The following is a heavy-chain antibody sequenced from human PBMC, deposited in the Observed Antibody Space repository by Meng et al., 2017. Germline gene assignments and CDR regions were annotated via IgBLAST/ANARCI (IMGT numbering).Heavy chain of an antibody. D-gene: IGHD2/OR15-2a*01. CDR3: ARVTSSYYFDY. Sequence: QVQLHESGPGLVKPSQTLSLTCTVSGGSISSGGYYWSWIRQHPGKGLEWIGYIYYSGSTYYNPPLKSLVTISVDTSKNQFSLKLSSVTAADTAVYYCARVTSSYYFDYWGQGTLVTVSS. CDR2: IYYSGST. CDR1: GGSISSGGYY. J-gene: IGHJ4*02. V-gene: IGHV4-31*01.